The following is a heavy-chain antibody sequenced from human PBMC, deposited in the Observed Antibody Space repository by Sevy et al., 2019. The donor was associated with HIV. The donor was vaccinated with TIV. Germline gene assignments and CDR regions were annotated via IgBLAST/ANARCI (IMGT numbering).Heavy chain of an antibody. CDR1: GFTFDSYW. D-gene: IGHD5-18*01. J-gene: IGHJ5*02. Sequence: GGSLRLSCAASGFTFDSYWLHWVRQDPWKGLEWVSCVDIDGSRTEYADSVKGRFPISRDNAKNMLYLEMNSLRVEDTAEYYCARGTALGWFDPWGQGTQVTVSS. CDR2: VDIDGSRT. V-gene: IGHV3-74*01. CDR3: ARGTALGWFDP.